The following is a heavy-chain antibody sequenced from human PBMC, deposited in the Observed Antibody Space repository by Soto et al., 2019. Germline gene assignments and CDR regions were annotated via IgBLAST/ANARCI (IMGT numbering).Heavy chain of an antibody. CDR3: ARAWGHAADI. CDR1: GGSFTGFF. D-gene: IGHD7-27*01. CDR2: INHSGST. V-gene: IGHV4-34*01. J-gene: IGHJ3*02. Sequence: PSDTLSLTSVLYGGSFTGFFWGWIRQPPGKGLEWIGEINHSGSTNYNPSLKGRVTISVGTSKNQFSLKLSSVTAADTAVYYCARAWGHAADIWGQGTMVT.